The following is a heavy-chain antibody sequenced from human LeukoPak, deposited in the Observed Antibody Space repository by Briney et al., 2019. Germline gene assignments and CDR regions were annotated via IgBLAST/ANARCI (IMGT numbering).Heavy chain of an antibody. CDR2: ISGSGGST. V-gene: IGHV3-23*01. CDR3: AKDHNPYIFLEWFYYYYMDV. CDR1: GFTFSSYA. J-gene: IGHJ6*03. D-gene: IGHD3-3*01. Sequence: PGGSLRLSCAASGFTFSSYAMSWVRQAPGKGLEWVSAISGSGGSTYYADSVKGRFTISRDNSKNTLYLQMNSLRAEDTAVYYCAKDHNPYIFLEWFYYYYMDVWGKGTTVTVSS.